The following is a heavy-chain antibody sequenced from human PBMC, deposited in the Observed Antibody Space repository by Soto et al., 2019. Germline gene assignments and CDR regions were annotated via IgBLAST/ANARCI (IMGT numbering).Heavy chain of an antibody. CDR1: GGSISSYY. D-gene: IGHD5-18*01. V-gene: IGHV4-59*12. CDR2: IYYSGST. Sequence: PSETLSLTCTVSGGSISSYYWSWIRQPPGKGLEWIGYIYYSGSTNYNPSLKSRVTISVDTSKNQFSLKLSSVTAADTAVYYCARVVTPFYFDYWGQGTQVTVSS. J-gene: IGHJ4*02. CDR3: ARVVTPFYFDY.